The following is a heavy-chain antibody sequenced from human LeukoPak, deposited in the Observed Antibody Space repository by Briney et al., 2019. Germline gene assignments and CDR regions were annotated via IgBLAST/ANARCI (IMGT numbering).Heavy chain of an antibody. CDR3: AKAAPLRYFDSLPDY. CDR1: GFTFSSYG. D-gene: IGHD3-9*01. J-gene: IGHJ4*02. Sequence: GGSLRLSCAATGFTFSSYGMHWVRQAPGKGLEWVAFIRNDGSSKYYADSVKGRFTISRDNSKNTLYLQMNSLRAEDTAVYYCAKAAPLRYFDSLPDYWGQGTLVTVSS. CDR2: IRNDGSSK. V-gene: IGHV3-30*02.